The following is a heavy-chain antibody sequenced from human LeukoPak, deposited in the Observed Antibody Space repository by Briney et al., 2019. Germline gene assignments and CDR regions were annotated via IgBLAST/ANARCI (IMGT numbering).Heavy chain of an antibody. J-gene: IGHJ4*02. CDR2: ISYDGSNK. Sequence: GGSLRLSRAASGFTFSSYGMHWVRQAPGKGLEWVAVISYDGSNKYYADSVKGRFTISRDNSKNTLYLQMNSLRAEDTAVYYCAKPPGYCSGGSCLDYWGQGTLVTVSS. D-gene: IGHD2-15*01. CDR1: GFTFSSYG. V-gene: IGHV3-30*18. CDR3: AKPPGYCSGGSCLDY.